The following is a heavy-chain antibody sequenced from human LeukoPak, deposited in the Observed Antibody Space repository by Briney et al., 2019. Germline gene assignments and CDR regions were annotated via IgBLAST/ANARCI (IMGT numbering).Heavy chain of an antibody. J-gene: IGHJ4*02. CDR1: GFTFSSYA. CDR2: ISGSGDFT. D-gene: IGHD2-2*02. V-gene: IGHV3-23*01. Sequence: GGSLRLSCAASGFTFSSYAMSWVRQAPGKGLEWVSTISGSGDFTNYADSVKGRFTISRDNSKNTLYLQMNSLRAEDTAVYYCAKEDIVVVPAAIGYFDYWGQGTLVTVSS. CDR3: AKEDIVVVPAAIGYFDY.